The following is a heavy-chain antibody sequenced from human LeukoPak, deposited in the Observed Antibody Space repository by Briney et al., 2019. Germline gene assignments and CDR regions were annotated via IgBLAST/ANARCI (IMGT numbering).Heavy chain of an antibody. CDR3: ARGGGHHESNY. V-gene: IGHV3-33*01. CDR1: GFTFTTYG. D-gene: IGHD3-16*01. CDR2: IWSHGNEE. J-gene: IGHJ4*02. Sequence: GGSLRLSCAASGFTFTTYGFHWVRQAPGKGLEWVAVIWSHGNEESYVDSVKGRFTVSRDNSKNTLYLQMNSLTAEDTAVYYCARGGGHHESNYGGPGPRVTVSS.